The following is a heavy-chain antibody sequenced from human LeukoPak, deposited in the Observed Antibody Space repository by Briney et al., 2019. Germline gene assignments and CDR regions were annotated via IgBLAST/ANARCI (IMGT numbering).Heavy chain of an antibody. J-gene: IGHJ4*02. V-gene: IGHV3-23*01. CDR3: AGTITMVRGVTPNFDY. CDR1: GFTFSSYA. D-gene: IGHD3-10*01. CDR2: ISGSGGST. Sequence: GGSLRLSCAASGFTFSSYAMSWVRQAPGKGLEWVSAISGSGGSTYYADSVKGQFTISRDNSKNTLYLQMNSLRAEDTAVYYCAGTITMVRGVTPNFDYWGQGTLVTVSS.